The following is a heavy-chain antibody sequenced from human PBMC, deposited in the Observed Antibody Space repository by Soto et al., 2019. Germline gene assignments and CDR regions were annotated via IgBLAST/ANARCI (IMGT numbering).Heavy chain of an antibody. Sequence: GASVKVSCEASGGTFSSYASSWVRQAPGQRLEWMVGIIPIFGTANYAQKFQGRVTITADESTSTAYMELSSLRSEDTAVYYCARDPRYCSGGSCSKYYYYYGMDVWGQGTTVTVSS. J-gene: IGHJ6*02. CDR3: ARDPRYCSGGSCSKYYYYYGMDV. V-gene: IGHV1-69*13. CDR2: IIPIFGTA. CDR1: GGTFSSYA. D-gene: IGHD2-15*01.